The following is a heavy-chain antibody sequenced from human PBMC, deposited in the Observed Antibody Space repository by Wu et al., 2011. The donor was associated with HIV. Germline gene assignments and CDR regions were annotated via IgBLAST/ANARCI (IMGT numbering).Heavy chain of an antibody. CDR1: GYTFTGYY. V-gene: IGHV1-2*02. D-gene: IGHD2-21*02. CDR3: AREGWSVVTAITFDY. Sequence: QVQLVQSGAEVKKPGASVKVSCKASGYTFTGYYMHWVRQAPGQGLEWMGWINPNSGGTNYAQKFQGRVTMTRDTSISTAYMELSRLRSDDTAVYYCAREGWSVVTAITFDYWGQGTLVTVSS. J-gene: IGHJ4*02. CDR2: INPNSGGT.